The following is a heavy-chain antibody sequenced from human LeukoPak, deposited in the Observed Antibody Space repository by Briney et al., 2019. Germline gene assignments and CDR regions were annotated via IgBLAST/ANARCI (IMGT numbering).Heavy chain of an antibody. CDR3: AVYCSGGSCYYRGDY. CDR1: GFTFSSYA. V-gene: IGHV3-30-3*01. J-gene: IGHJ4*02. CDR2: ISYDGSNK. D-gene: IGHD2-15*01. Sequence: PGGSLRLSCAASGFTFSSYAMHWVRQAPGKGLEWVAVISYDGSNKYYADSVKGRFTISRDNSKNTLYLQMNSLRAEGTAVYYCAVYCSGGSCYYRGDYWGQGTLVTVSS.